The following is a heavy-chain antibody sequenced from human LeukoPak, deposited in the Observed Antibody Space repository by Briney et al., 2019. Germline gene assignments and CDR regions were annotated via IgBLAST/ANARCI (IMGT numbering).Heavy chain of an antibody. CDR3: ARDSPGYGGYSY. Sequence: GGSLRLSCTASGFTFSTYWMTWVRPAPGEGLEWVGNIKEDGSAKYHVDSMKGRFTLSRDNAKNSLYLQINSLRAEDTDVYYCARDSPGYGGYSYWGQGTLVTVSS. CDR1: GFTFSTYW. J-gene: IGHJ4*02. D-gene: IGHD5-12*01. CDR2: IKEDGSAK. V-gene: IGHV3-7*04.